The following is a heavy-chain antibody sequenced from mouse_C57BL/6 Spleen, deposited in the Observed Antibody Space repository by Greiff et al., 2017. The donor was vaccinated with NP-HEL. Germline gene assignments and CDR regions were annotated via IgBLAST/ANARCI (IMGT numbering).Heavy chain of an antibody. V-gene: IGHV5-4*01. D-gene: IGHD1-1*01. CDR2: ISDGGSYT. CDR1: GFTFSSYA. Sequence: EVQGVVSGGGLVKPGGSLKLSCAASGFTFSSYAMSWVRQTPEKRLEWVATISDGGSYTYYPDNVKGRFTISRDNAKNNLYLQMSHLKSEDTAMYYCAITTVVATGDYWGQGTTLTVSS. CDR3: AITTVVATGDY. J-gene: IGHJ2*01.